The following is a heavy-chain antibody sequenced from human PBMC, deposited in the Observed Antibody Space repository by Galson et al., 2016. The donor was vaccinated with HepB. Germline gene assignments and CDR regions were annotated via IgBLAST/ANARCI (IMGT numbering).Heavy chain of an antibody. CDR3: ARDARYSSNWYYRVASPGFYYYGMDV. V-gene: IGHV3-30*03. CDR1: GFRFSNYG. Sequence: SLRLSCATSGFRFSNYGMPWVRPAPGKGLEWVALIAYDGSNTYYADSVKGRFTISRDNSKNTLYLQMNSLRAEDTAIYYCARDARYSSNWYYRVASPGFYYYGMDVWGQGTTVTVSS. CDR2: IAYDGSNT. D-gene: IGHD6-13*01. J-gene: IGHJ6*02.